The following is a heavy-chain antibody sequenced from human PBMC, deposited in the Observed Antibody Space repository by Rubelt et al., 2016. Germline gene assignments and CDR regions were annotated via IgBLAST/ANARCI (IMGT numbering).Heavy chain of an antibody. V-gene: IGHV4-31*03. CDR1: GYSISSGYY. Sequence: QVQLQESGPGLVKPSETLSLSCTVSGYSISSGYYWGWIRQHPGKGLEWIGYIYYSGSTYYNPSLKSRVTISVDTSKNQFSLRLSAVTAADTAVYYCARAASSYGGNPLFDNWGQGTLVTVSS. D-gene: IGHD4-23*01. CDR3: ARAASSYGGNPLFDN. J-gene: IGHJ4*02. CDR2: IYYSGST.